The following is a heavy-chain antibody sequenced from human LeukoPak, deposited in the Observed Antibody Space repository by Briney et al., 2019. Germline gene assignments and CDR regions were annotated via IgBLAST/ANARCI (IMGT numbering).Heavy chain of an antibody. J-gene: IGHJ4*02. CDR3: ARDADGYED. CDR2: IKEDGSEH. D-gene: IGHD5-24*01. CDR1: GFTFSRAW. Sequence: GGSLRLSCAASGFTFSRAWMSWVRQAPGKGLEWVANIKEDGSEHYYADSVKGRFAISKDNAKNSLYLQMNSLRAEDTAMYYCARDADGYEDWGQGPLSPSPQ. V-gene: IGHV3-7*01.